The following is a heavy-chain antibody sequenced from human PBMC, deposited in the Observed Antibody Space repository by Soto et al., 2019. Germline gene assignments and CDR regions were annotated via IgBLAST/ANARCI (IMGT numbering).Heavy chain of an antibody. CDR3: ARGYDILTFDY. D-gene: IGHD3-9*01. V-gene: IGHV4-31*03. Sequence: QVQLQESGPGLVKPSQTLSLTCTVSGGSISSGGYYWSWIRQHPGKGLEWIGYIYYSGSTYYNPSLKVRVTISVDPSKNQFSLKLSSVTAADTAVYYCARGYDILTFDYWGQGTLVTVSS. CDR1: GGSISSGGYY. J-gene: IGHJ4*02. CDR2: IYYSGST.